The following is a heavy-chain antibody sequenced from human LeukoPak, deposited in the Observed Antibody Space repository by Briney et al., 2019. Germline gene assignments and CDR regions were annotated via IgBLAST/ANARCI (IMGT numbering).Heavy chain of an antibody. Sequence: SETLSLTCTVSGGSISSYYWSWIRQPPGKGLEWIGYIYYSGSTNYNPSLKSRVTISVDTSKNQFSLKLSSVTAADTAVYYCARLPPYSSSWYFDYWGQGTLVTVSS. V-gene: IGHV4-59*12. J-gene: IGHJ4*02. CDR1: GGSISSYY. CDR2: IYYSGST. CDR3: ARLPPYSSSWYFDY. D-gene: IGHD6-13*01.